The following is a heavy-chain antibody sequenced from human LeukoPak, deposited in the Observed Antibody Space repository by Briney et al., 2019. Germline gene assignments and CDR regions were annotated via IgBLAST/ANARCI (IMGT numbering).Heavy chain of an antibody. V-gene: IGHV4-30-4*01. J-gene: IGHJ5*02. CDR3: ARPYSYDSSIDP. CDR2: MYYSGST. CDR1: GGSISSGDYY. D-gene: IGHD3-22*01. Sequence: SETLSLTCAVSGGSISSGDYYWSWIRQPPGKGLEWIGYMYYSGSTYYNPSLKSRVTISVDTSKNQFSLKLSSVTAADTAVYYCARPYSYDSSIDPWGQGTLVTVSS.